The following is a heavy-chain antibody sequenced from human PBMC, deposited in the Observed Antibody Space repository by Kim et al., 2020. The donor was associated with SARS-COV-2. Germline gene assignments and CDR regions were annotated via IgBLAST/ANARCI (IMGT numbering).Heavy chain of an antibody. Sequence: ATVKARCTDSRDNYKNKLYLQMNSLRAEDTAVYYCSRARDYCDYGMDVWGQGTTVTVSS. J-gene: IGHJ6*02. CDR3: SRARDYCDYGMDV. V-gene: IGHV3-23*01.